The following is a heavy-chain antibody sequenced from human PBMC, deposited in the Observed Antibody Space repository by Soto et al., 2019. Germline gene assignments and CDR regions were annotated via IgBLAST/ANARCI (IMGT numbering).Heavy chain of an antibody. CDR1: GYTFPSYG. Sequence: ASVKDSCKASGYTFPSYGISWLRQAPGQGLEWMGWISAYNGNTNYAQKLQGRVTMTTDTSTSTAYMELRSLRSDDTAVYYCARSPTGELWPLDYGDSTYYYHGMDVWRQGTTVPVSS. V-gene: IGHV1-18*01. CDR2: ISAYNGNT. CDR3: ARSPTGELWPLDYGDSTYYYHGMDV. J-gene: IGHJ6*02. D-gene: IGHD4-17*01.